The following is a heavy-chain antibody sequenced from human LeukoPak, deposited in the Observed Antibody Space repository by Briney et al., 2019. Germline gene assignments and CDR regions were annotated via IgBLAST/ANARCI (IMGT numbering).Heavy chain of an antibody. Sequence: PSETLSLTCAVYGGSFSGYYWSWIRQPPGKGLEWIGEINHSGSTNYNPSLKGRVTISVDTSKNQFSLKLSSVTAADTAVYYCARSQAPYCSSTSCTAAGPFDYWGQGTLVTVSS. D-gene: IGHD2-2*01. V-gene: IGHV4-34*01. CDR3: ARSQAPYCSSTSCTAAGPFDY. CDR2: INHSGST. CDR1: GGSFSGYY. J-gene: IGHJ4*02.